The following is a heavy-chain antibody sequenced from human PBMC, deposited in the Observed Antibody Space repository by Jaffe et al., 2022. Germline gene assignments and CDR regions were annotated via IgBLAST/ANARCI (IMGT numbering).Heavy chain of an antibody. V-gene: IGHV3-23*01. CDR2: IRGSGGST. D-gene: IGHD6-13*01. Sequence: EVQLLESGGTLVQPGGSLRLSCAASGFTFSDYAMSWVRQAPGRGLEWVSTIRGSGGSTYYADPVKGRFTISRDNSKNTLYLQMNSLRAEDTALYYCAKCLAYSSDWYFAFDIWGQGTMVTVSS. J-gene: IGHJ3*02. CDR1: GFTFSDYA. CDR3: AKCLAYSSDWYFAFDI.